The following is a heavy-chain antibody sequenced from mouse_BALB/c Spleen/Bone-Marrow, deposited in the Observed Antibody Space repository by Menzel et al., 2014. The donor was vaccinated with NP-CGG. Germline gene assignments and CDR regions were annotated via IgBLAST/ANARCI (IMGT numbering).Heavy chain of an antibody. J-gene: IGHJ1*01. CDR2: IXPGSGST. CDR1: GYTFSNYW. Sequence: QVQLQQPGAELMKPGASVKISCMATGYTFSNYWIEWVKQRPGHGLEWIGEIXPGSGSTDYNENFKGKATFTADTSSNTAYMQLSSLTSADSAVYYCARVIYWYFDVWGAGTTVTVSS. V-gene: IGHV1-9*01. CDR3: ARVIYWYFDV.